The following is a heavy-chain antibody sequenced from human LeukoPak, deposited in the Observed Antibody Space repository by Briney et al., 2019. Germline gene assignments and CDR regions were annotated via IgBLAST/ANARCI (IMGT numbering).Heavy chain of an antibody. CDR2: IIPIFGTA. CDR1: AGTFSSYA. J-gene: IGHJ4*02. Sequence: SVKVSCKASAGTFSSYAISWVRQAPGQGLEWMGGIIPIFGTANYAQKFQGRVTITADESTSTAYMELSSLRSEDTAVYYCARSRSDGYNPYYFDFWGQGTLVTVSS. CDR3: ARSRSDGYNPYYFDF. V-gene: IGHV1-69*13. D-gene: IGHD5-24*01.